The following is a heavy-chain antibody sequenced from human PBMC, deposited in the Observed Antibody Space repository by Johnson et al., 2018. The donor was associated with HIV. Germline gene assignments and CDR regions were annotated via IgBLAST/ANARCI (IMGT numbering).Heavy chain of an antibody. V-gene: IGHV3-30-3*01. D-gene: IGHD2-8*01. CDR2: ISYDGSNK. J-gene: IGHJ3*02. Sequence: QMLLVESGGGVVQPGRSLRLSCAASGFTFSSYAMYWVRQAPGKGLEWVVVISYDGSNKYYADSVKGRFTISRDNSKNTLYLQMNTLRAEDAAVYFCARGFCSNGVCSSLLGFDAFDIWGQGTMVTVSS. CDR1: GFTFSSYA. CDR3: ARGFCSNGVCSSLLGFDAFDI.